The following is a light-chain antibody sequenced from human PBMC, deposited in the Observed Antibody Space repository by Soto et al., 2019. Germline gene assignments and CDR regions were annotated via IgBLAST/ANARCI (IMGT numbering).Light chain of an antibody. CDR3: QQYGNSPGT. Sequence: EIVMTQSPATLSVSPGERATLSCRASQSISSNLAWYQHKPGQAPRLLMFRTSSRATGFPARFSGSGSGTDFTLTISRLEPEDFVVYFCQQYGNSPGTFGQGTRLEIK. CDR1: QSISSN. V-gene: IGKV3-15*01. CDR2: RTS. J-gene: IGKJ5*01.